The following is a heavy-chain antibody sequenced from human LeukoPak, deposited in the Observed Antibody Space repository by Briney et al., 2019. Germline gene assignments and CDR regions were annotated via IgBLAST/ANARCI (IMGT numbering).Heavy chain of an antibody. V-gene: IGHV3-23*01. J-gene: IGHJ6*02. CDR3: AKPRKQLGWFDYYYYYGMDV. CDR1: GFTFSSYA. D-gene: IGHD3/OR15-3a*01. CDR2: ISGSGGST. Sequence: GGSLRLSCAASGFTFSSYAMSWVRQAPGKGLEWVSAISGSGGSTYYADSVKGRFTISRDNSKNTLYLQMNSLRAEDTAVYYCAKPRKQLGWFDYYYYYGMDVWGQGTAVTVSS.